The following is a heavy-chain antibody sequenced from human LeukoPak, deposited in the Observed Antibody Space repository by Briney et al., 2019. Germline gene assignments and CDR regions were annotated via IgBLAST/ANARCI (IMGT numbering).Heavy chain of an antibody. V-gene: IGHV4-59*01. CDR1: GGSISSYY. D-gene: IGHD4-23*01. CDR3: ARNGGNSDVDY. Sequence: PSETLSLTCTVSGGSISSYYWSWIRQPPGKGLEWIGYVYYSGSTNYNPSLKSRVTISVDTSKNQFSLKLSSVTAADTAVYYCARNGGNSDVDYWGQGTLVTVSS. CDR2: VYYSGST. J-gene: IGHJ4*02.